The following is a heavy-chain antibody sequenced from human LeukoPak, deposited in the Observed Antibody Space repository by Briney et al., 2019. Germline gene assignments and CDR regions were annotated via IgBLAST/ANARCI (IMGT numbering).Heavy chain of an antibody. D-gene: IGHD2-15*01. J-gene: IGHJ3*02. V-gene: IGHV1-18*01. CDR3: ARDIVGVEAAPPAFDI. Sequence: ASVKVSCKASGYTFTSYGISWVRQAPGQGLEWMGWISAYNGNTNYAQKLQGRVTMTTDTSTSTAYMELRSLRSDDTAGYYCARDIVGVEAAPPAFDIWGQGQWSPSLQ. CDR2: ISAYNGNT. CDR1: GYTFTSYG.